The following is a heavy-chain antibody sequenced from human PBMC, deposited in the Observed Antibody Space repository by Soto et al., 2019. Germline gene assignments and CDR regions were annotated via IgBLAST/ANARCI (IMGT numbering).Heavy chain of an antibody. CDR3: TTGRSEIVPGAMDT. D-gene: IGHD2-2*01. CDR2: IYPTGRT. Sequence: QVQLQESGPGLVKPSETLSLSCTVSGGSFSSYYCNWVRKSAGKGREWIGRIYPTGRTTYNPSLNSRLPMPGDTSNNQLSLRLPNMAAAATAVYYCTTGRSEIVPGAMDTWGQGTLVTVSS. CDR1: GGSFSSYY. V-gene: IGHV4-4*07. J-gene: IGHJ5*02.